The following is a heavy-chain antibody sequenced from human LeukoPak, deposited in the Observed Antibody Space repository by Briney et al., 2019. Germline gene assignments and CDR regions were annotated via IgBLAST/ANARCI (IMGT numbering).Heavy chain of an antibody. J-gene: IGHJ4*02. CDR2: IKQDESEK. CDR1: GFTFSNYW. D-gene: IGHD5-12*01. V-gene: IGHV3-7*03. CDR3: ARGYDYRKFDY. Sequence: GGSLRLSCVGSGFTFSNYWMTWVRQAPGKGLEWVANIKQDESEKYYLDSVKGRFTISRDNAMNSLFLQMNSLRAEDTAMYYCARGYDYRKFDYWGQGTLVTVSS.